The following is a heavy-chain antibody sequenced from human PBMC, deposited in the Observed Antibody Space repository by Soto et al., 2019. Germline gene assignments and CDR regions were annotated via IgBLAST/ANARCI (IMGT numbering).Heavy chain of an antibody. CDR2: ISSSSSYT. V-gene: IGHV3-11*06. CDR3: ARDGGYSSSWGLYYYYYGMDV. D-gene: IGHD6-13*01. Sequence: PGGSLRLSCAASGFTFSDYYMSWIRQAPGKGLEWVSYISSSSSYTNYADSVKGRFTISRDNAKNSLYLQMSSLRAEDTAVYYCARDGGYSSSWGLYYYYYGMDVWGQGTTVTVSS. J-gene: IGHJ6*02. CDR1: GFTFSDYY.